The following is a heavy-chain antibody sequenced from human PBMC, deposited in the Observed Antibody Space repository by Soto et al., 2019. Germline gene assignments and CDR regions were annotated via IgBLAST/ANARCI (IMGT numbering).Heavy chain of an antibody. CDR3: TRVRGYYDSSGFDY. CDR2: ISGGGGSTI. D-gene: IGHD3-22*01. Sequence: VGSRRLSGAAFGFTFSDYYMSWIRHAPGKGLEWVSYISGGGGSTIQYADSVKGRFTISRDNAKNSLYLQMNSLRVADTAVYYCTRVRGYYDSSGFDYWGQGTPVTVSS. CDR1: GFTFSDYY. J-gene: IGHJ4*02. V-gene: IGHV3-11*01.